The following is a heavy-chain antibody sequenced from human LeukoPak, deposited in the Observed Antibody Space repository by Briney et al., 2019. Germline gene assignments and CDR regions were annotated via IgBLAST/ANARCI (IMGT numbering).Heavy chain of an antibody. CDR2: ISSNGGST. CDR3: ARGRGYSGYDY. V-gene: IGHV3-64*01. J-gene: IGHJ4*02. Sequence: GGSLRLSCAASGFTFSSYAMHWVRQAPGKGLEYVSAISSNGGSTYYANSVKGRFTISRDNSKNTLYLQMGSLRAEDMAVYYRARGRGYSGYDYWGQGTLVTVSS. CDR1: GFTFSSYA. D-gene: IGHD5-12*01.